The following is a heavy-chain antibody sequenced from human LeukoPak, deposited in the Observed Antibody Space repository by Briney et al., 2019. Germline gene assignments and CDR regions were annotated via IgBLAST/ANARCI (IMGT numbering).Heavy chain of an antibody. CDR2: ISAGGAAT. CDR1: GFTFSNYA. CDR3: AKGPVAVTGTRNAFDP. Sequence: GGSLGLSCAASGFTFSNYAMSWVRQAPGKGLEWVSAISAGGAATYYADSVKGRFTISRDNSRNTVYLQMNSLRAEDTAVYYCAKGPVAVTGTRNAFDPWGQGTLVTVSS. V-gene: IGHV3-23*01. D-gene: IGHD6-13*01. J-gene: IGHJ5*02.